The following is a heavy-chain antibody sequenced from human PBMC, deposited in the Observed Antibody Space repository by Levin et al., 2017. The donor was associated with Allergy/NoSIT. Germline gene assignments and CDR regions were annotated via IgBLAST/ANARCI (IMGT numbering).Heavy chain of an antibody. CDR2: ADSTGST. V-gene: IGHV4-59*01. CDR3: ARDRIAVAANWFDS. D-gene: IGHD6-19*01. J-gene: IGHJ5*01. Sequence: KSSETLSLTCSVSGGSISSYFWTWIRQAPGKGLEWIGNADSTGSTKYNPSLKSRVTISVDTSKNQFSLKLASVTVADTAVYYCARDRIAVAANWFDSWGQGTLVTVSS. CDR1: GGSISSYF.